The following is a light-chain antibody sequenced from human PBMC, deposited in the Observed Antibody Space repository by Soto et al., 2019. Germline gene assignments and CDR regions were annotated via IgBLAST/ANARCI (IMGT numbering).Light chain of an antibody. CDR2: DAS. CDR1: QSVANNY. CDR3: EQYGSTPLT. Sequence: EIVLTPSPGTLSLSPGERATLSCRASQSVANNYLAWYQQKPGQAPRFLMYDASSRATGIPDRFSGSGSGTDFTLTISRLEPEDFAVYYCEQYGSTPLTFGGGTKVEIK. V-gene: IGKV3-20*01. J-gene: IGKJ4*01.